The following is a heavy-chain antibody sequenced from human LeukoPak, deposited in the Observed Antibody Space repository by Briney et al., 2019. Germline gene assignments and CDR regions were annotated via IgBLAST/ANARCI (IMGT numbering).Heavy chain of an antibody. CDR2: INPAGTET. CDR1: GFSFSAYW. J-gene: IGHJ4*02. V-gene: IGHV3-7*01. Sequence: PGGSLRLSCAASGFSFSAYWMTWVRQAPGTGLEWVANINPAGTETYYVDPVKGRFTVSRDNAKNLLYLQMNSLRAEDTAVYYCAKDYYDSSGYYVSYFDYWGQGTLVTVSS. CDR3: AKDYYDSSGYYVSYFDY. D-gene: IGHD3-22*01.